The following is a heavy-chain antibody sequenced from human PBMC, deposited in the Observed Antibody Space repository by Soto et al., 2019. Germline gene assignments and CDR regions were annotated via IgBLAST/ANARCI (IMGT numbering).Heavy chain of an antibody. CDR1: EDIFGSSG. Sequence: QAQVVQSGPEVAKPGSSVKVSCKASEDIFGSSGFSWVRQAPGLGLEWMGGIIPVFGTTEYAEKFRGRVTISADDDKRTVYMELDSLTSDDTAVYYCAKGDTVEAATTGPLDLWGQGTLVTVSS. CDR3: AKGDTVEAATTGPLDL. CDR2: IIPVFGTT. J-gene: IGHJ4*02. V-gene: IGHV1-69*01. D-gene: IGHD5-12*01.